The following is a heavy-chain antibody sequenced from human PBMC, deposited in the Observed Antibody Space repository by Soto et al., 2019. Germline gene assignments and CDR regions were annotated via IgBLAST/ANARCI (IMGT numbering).Heavy chain of an antibody. J-gene: IGHJ4*02. Sequence: ASVKVSCKAAAYTFTSYDINWVRQATGQDFEWMGWMNPNNGNTAYAQKFQGRVTMTGDTSKSTAFMELSSLRSEDTAVYYCARDGGVYDYSPFDYWGQGTLVTVSS. V-gene: IGHV1-8*01. CDR3: ARDGGVYDYSPFDY. D-gene: IGHD4-4*01. CDR2: MNPNNGNT. CDR1: AYTFTSYD.